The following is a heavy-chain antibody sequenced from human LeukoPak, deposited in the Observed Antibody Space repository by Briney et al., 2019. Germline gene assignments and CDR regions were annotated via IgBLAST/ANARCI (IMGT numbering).Heavy chain of an antibody. CDR1: GFTFNSYC. CDR3: ARVMSASVWRSYGSYYYYYYMDI. Sequence: PGGSLRLSCAVSGFTFNSYCMTWVRQAPGKGLEWVANIKQDGSEKYSVDSVKGRFTISRDNAKNSLYMQMNSLRAEDTAVYYCARVMSASVWRSYGSYYYYYYMDIWGKGTTVTVSS. D-gene: IGHD3-16*01. V-gene: IGHV3-7*01. CDR2: IKQDGSEK. J-gene: IGHJ6*03.